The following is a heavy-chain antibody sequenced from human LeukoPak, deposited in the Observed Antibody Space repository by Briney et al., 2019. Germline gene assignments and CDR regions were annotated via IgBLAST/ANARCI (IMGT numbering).Heavy chain of an antibody. Sequence: ASVKVSCKVSGYTLTELSMHWVRQAPGKGLEWMGGFDPEDGETIYAQKFQGRVTMTEDTSTGTAYMELSSLRSEDTAVYYCATVAVEVTSRPYYYYYMDVWGKGTTVTVSS. CDR2: FDPEDGET. J-gene: IGHJ6*03. CDR3: ATVAVEVTSRPYYYYYMDV. CDR1: GYTLTELS. V-gene: IGHV1-24*01. D-gene: IGHD2-2*01.